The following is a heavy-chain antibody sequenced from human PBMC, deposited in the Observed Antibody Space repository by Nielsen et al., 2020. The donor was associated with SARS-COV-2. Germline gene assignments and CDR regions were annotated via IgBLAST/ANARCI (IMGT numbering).Heavy chain of an antibody. CDR3: AKGEGGDY. Sequence: SLKISCAASGFTFDDYAMHWVRQAPGKGLEWVSGISWNSGSIGYADSVKGRFTISRDNAKNSLYLQMNSLRAEDTALYYCAKGEGGDYWGQGTLVTVSS. V-gene: IGHV3-9*01. CDR1: GFTFDDYA. CDR2: ISWNSGSI. J-gene: IGHJ4*02. D-gene: IGHD1-26*01.